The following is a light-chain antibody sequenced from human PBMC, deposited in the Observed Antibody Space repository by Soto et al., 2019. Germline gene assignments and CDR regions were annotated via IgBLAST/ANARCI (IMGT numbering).Light chain of an antibody. Sequence: EIVLTQSPATLSLSPGERATLSCRASQTVSSSLAWYQQKPGQAPRLLIYEASNRATGIPARFSGSGSGADFPLTISRLEPEDFALYYCQQHINWPLTFGGGTKVEIK. CDR3: QQHINWPLT. J-gene: IGKJ4*01. CDR2: EAS. V-gene: IGKV3-11*01. CDR1: QTVSSS.